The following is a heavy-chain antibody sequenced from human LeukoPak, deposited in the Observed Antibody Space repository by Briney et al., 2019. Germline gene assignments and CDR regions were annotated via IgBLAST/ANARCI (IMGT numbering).Heavy chain of an antibody. CDR2: INAGNGNT. J-gene: IGHJ6*02. V-gene: IGHV1-3*01. Sequence: GGSLRLSCAASGFTFSSYAMSWVRQAPGQRLEWMGWINAGNGNTKYSQKFQGRVTITRDTSASTAYMELSSLRSEDTAVYYCARDPTVVVVAATYGMDVWGQGTTVTVSS. CDR3: ARDPTVVVVAATYGMDV. CDR1: GFTFSSYA. D-gene: IGHD2-15*01.